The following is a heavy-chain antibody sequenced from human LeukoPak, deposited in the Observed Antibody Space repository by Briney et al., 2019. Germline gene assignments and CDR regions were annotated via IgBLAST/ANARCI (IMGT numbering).Heavy chain of an antibody. CDR1: GFTFDSYW. CDR3: ARGIGGNEHLFDY. CDR2: IKQDGSKK. J-gene: IGHJ4*02. Sequence: GGSLRLSCVASGFTFDSYWMTWVRQAPGKGLEWVANIKQDGSKKNYVDSVKGRFTISRDNAKNSLFLQMNSLRAADTAVYYCARGIGGNEHLFDYWGQGTLVTVSS. D-gene: IGHD3-10*01. V-gene: IGHV3-7*03.